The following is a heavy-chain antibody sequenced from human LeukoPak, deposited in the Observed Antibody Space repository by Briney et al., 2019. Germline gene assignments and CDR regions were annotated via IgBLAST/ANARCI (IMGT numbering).Heavy chain of an antibody. V-gene: IGHV1-8*01. CDR3: ARESYYYGSGSYYTSLDY. J-gene: IGHJ4*02. Sequence: ASVKVSRKASGYTFTSYDINWVRQATGQRLEWMGWMNPNSGNTGYAQKFQGRVTMTRSTSISTAYMELSSLRSEDTAVYYCARESYYYGSGSYYTSLDYWGQGTLVTVSS. D-gene: IGHD3-10*01. CDR2: MNPNSGNT. CDR1: GYTFTSYD.